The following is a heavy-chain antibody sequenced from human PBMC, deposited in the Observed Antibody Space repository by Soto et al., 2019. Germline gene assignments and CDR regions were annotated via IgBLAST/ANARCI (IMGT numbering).Heavy chain of an antibody. Sequence: QVQLVESGGGVVQPGRSLRLSCAASEFTFSSYGMHWVRQAPGKGLEWVAVISYDGGNKYYADSVKGRFTISRDNSKNTLYLQMNSLRAEDTAVYYCAKGITMVRGVIIDYFDYWGQGTLVTVSS. CDR3: AKGITMVRGVIIDYFDY. J-gene: IGHJ4*02. CDR1: EFTFSSYG. CDR2: ISYDGGNK. D-gene: IGHD3-10*01. V-gene: IGHV3-30*18.